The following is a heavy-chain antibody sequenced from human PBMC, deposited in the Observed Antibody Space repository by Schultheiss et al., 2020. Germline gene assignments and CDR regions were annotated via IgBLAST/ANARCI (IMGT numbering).Heavy chain of an antibody. CDR1: GFTFSNAC. CDR3: TTVLSFMIVASDY. D-gene: IGHD3-22*01. CDR2: IKSKTDGGTT. J-gene: IGHJ4*02. Sequence: GGSLRLSCAASGFTFSNACMNWVRQAPGKGLEWVGRIKSKTDGGTTDYAAPVKGRFTISRDDSKNTLYLQMNSLKTEDTAVYYCTTVLSFMIVASDYWGQGTLVTVSS. V-gene: IGHV3-15*07.